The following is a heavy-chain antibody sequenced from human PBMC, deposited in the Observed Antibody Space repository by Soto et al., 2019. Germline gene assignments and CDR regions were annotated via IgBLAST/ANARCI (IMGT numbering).Heavy chain of an antibody. V-gene: IGHV4-31*03. CDR1: GGSISSNDFY. J-gene: IGHJ5*02. Sequence: QVQLQESGPGLVKPSQTLSLTCFVSGGSISSNDFYWSWIRQHPGKGLEWIGYIYYSGNTYYNPSLKSRVTIFVDLSKNHFSLKVSSVTAADTAVYYCARLSGNWQRWFDPWGQGTLVTVSS. CDR2: IYYSGNT. D-gene: IGHD1-1*01. CDR3: ARLSGNWQRWFDP.